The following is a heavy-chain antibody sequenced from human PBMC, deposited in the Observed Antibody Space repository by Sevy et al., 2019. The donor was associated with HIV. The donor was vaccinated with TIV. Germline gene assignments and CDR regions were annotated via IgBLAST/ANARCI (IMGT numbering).Heavy chain of an antibody. CDR1: AFTFSSYD. D-gene: IGHD6-13*01. CDR3: ARETAADAFDV. Sequence: GGSPRLSCAATAFTFSSYDMHWVRQVAGKGLEWVTSIGLSGDTYFAGSVKGRFTISRDNVKNYLYLQMSSLRAGDTAVYYCARETAADAFDVWGQGTFVTVSS. J-gene: IGHJ3*01. V-gene: IGHV3-13*01. CDR2: IGLSGDT.